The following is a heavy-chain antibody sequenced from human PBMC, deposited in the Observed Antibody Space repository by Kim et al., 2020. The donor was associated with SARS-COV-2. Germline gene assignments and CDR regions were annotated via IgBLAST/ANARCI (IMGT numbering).Heavy chain of an antibody. Sequence: GGSLRLSCAASGFTFSSYEMNWVRQAPGKGLEWVSYISGSGSTMYYADSVKGRFTISRDNAKNSLYLQMNSLRAEDTAVYYCARLGAGTYYYYYGMDFWG. CDR3: ARLGAGTYYYYYGMDF. D-gene: IGHD6-19*01. CDR1: GFTFSSYE. V-gene: IGHV3-48*03. CDR2: ISGSGSTM. J-gene: IGHJ6*01.